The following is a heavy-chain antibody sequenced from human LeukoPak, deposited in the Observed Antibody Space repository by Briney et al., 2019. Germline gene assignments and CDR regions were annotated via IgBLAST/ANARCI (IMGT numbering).Heavy chain of an antibody. D-gene: IGHD3-22*01. CDR2: IGTAGDT. CDR1: GFTFSSYD. V-gene: IGHV3-13*01. CDR3: AKHRDNGDSSGYHDFDF. Sequence: PGGSLRLSCAASGFTFSSYDMHWVRQATGKGLEWVSAIGTAGDTYYPGSVKGRFTLSRDNSKNTLYLQMSSLRAEDTAVYYCAKHRDNGDSSGYHDFDFWGQGTLVTVSS. J-gene: IGHJ4*02.